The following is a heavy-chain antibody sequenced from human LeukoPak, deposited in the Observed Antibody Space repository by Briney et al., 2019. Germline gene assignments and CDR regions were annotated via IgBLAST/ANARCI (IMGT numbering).Heavy chain of an antibody. CDR3: TRDQMNY. V-gene: IGHV3-53*01. D-gene: IGHD5-24*01. J-gene: IGHJ4*02. CDR2: IFSNGDT. CDR1: EFTVSRNY. Sequence: PGGSLRLSCTASEFTVSRNYMLWVRQAQGKGLEWVSLIFSNGDTHYADSVKGRFTISRDTSKNTVSPQMNSLRVEDTAMYYCTRDQMNYWGQGTLVTVSS.